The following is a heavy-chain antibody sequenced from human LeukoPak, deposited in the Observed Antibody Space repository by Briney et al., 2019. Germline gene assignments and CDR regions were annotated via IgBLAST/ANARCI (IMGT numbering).Heavy chain of an antibody. D-gene: IGHD2-8*01. CDR3: ANNGPYYYYGMDV. Sequence: GGSLRLSCAGSGFTFSSYAMNWFRQAPGKGLLWVSAICGSGGSTYYADSVKGRFTIARDNSKNTLYLQMNSLRAEDTAVYYCANNGPYYYYGMDVWGQGTTVTVSS. CDR1: GFTFSSYA. J-gene: IGHJ6*02. V-gene: IGHV3-23*01. CDR2: ICGSGGST.